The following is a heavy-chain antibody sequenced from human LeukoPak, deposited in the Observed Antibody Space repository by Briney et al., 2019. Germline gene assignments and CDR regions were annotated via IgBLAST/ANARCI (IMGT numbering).Heavy chain of an antibody. CDR1: GFTFSDYY. CDR2: ISSSGSTI. D-gene: IGHD6-19*01. CDR3: AREGIAVARDAFDI. Sequence: GGSLRLSCAASGFTFSDYYMSWIRQAPGKGLEWVSYISSSGSTIYYADSVKGRFTISRDNAKNSLYLQTNSLRAEDTAVYYCAREGIAVARDAFDIWGQGTMVTVSS. J-gene: IGHJ3*02. V-gene: IGHV3-11*01.